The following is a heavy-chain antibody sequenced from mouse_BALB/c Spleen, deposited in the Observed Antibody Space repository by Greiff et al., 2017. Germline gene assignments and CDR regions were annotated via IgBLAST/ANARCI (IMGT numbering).Heavy chain of an antibody. CDR2: ISSGSSTI. Sequence: DVKLVESGGGLVKPGGSLKLSCAASGFTFSSYAMSWVRQTPEKGLEWVAYISSGSSTIYYADTVKGRFTISRDNPKNTLFLQMTSLRSEDTAMYYCARSPYGNYGGYYAMDYWGQGTSVTVSS. CDR3: ARSPYGNYGGYYAMDY. D-gene: IGHD2-1*01. CDR1: GFTFSSYA. V-gene: IGHV5-17*02. J-gene: IGHJ4*01.